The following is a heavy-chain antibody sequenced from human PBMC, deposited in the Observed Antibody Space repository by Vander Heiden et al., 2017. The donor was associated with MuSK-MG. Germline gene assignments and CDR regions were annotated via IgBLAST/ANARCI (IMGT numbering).Heavy chain of an antibody. CDR1: GYTFTSYD. J-gene: IGHJ3*02. V-gene: IGHV1-8*01. CDR2: MNPNSGNT. Sequence: PLSPEKVSCKASGYTFTSYDINWVRQATGQGLEWMGWMNPNSGNTGYAQKFQGRVTMTRNTSISTAYMELSSLRSEDTAVYYCARDPGYVSAFDIWGQGTMVTVSS. D-gene: IGHD1-1*01. CDR3: ARDPGYVSAFDI.